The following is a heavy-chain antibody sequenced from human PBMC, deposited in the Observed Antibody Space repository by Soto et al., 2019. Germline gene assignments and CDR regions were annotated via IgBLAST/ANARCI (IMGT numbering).Heavy chain of an antibody. V-gene: IGHV3-53*02. CDR1: GFTVSSNY. Sequence: EVQLVETGGGLIQPGGSLRLSCAASGFTVSSNYMSWVRQAPGKGLEWVSVIYRGGSTYYADSVKGRFTISRDNSKNTLYLQMNSLRAEDTAVYYCARGDTAMGHYYDGMDVWGQGTTVTVSS. J-gene: IGHJ6*02. D-gene: IGHD5-18*01. CDR3: ARGDTAMGHYYDGMDV. CDR2: IYRGGST.